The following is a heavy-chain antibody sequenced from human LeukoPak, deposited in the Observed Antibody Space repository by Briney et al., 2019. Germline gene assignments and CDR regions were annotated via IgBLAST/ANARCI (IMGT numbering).Heavy chain of an antibody. CDR1: GFTFSSYG. D-gene: IGHD6-19*01. CDR3: ASTSGWYEPIDY. V-gene: IGHV3-33*01. J-gene: IGHJ4*02. CDR2: IWYDGSNK. Sequence: GGSLRLSCAASGFTFSSYGMHWVRQTPGKGLEWVAVIWYDGSNKYYADSVKGRFTISRDNSKNTLYLQMNSLRAEDTAVYYCASTSGWYEPIDYWGQGTLVTVSS.